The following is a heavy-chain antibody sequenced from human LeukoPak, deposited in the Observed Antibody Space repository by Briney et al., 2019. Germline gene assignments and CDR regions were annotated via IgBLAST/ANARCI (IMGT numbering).Heavy chain of an antibody. CDR2: IKQDGSEK. Sequence: GSLRLSCAASGFTFSDYYMNWIRQVPGKGLEWVANIKQDGSEKYYVDSVKGRFTISRDNAKNSLYLQMNSLRAEDTAVYYCARVASGTFVEDYWGQGTLVTVSS. D-gene: IGHD1-26*01. J-gene: IGHJ4*02. CDR1: GFTFSDYY. CDR3: ARVASGTFVEDY. V-gene: IGHV3-7*03.